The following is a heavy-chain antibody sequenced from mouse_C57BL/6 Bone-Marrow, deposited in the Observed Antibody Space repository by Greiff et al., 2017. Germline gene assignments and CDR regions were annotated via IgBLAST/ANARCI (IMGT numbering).Heavy chain of an antibody. CDR3: ARNSPYYYGSSRYFDY. CDR2: IWSGGST. CDR1: GFSLTSYG. V-gene: IGHV2-2*01. J-gene: IGHJ2*01. D-gene: IGHD1-1*01. Sequence: QVQLKESGPGLVQPSQSLSITCTVSGFSLTSYGVHWVRQSPGKGLEWLGVIWSGGSTDYNAAFISRLSISKDNSKSQVFFKMNSLQADDTAIYYCARNSPYYYGSSRYFDYWGQGTTLTVSS.